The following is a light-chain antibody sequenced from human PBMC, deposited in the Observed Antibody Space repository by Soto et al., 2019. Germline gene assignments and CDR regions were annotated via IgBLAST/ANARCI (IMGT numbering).Light chain of an antibody. CDR2: DVT. J-gene: IGLJ1*01. V-gene: IGLV2-11*01. CDR3: CSYTGSYSYV. CDR1: SSDVGGYSY. Sequence: QSALTQPPSVSGSPGQSVTLSCTGTSSDVGGYSYVSWYQQHPGKAPQLIIYDVTERPSGVPDRFSGSKSGNTASLTISGLQAEDEADYYCCSYTGSYSYVFGIGTKLTVL.